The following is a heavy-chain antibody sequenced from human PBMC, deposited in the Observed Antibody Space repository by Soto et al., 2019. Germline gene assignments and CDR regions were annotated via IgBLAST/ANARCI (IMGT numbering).Heavy chain of an antibody. CDR3: AAHDSGGYYAEY. D-gene: IGHD3-22*01. Sequence: HLQLQESGPGLVKPSETLSLTCTVSGDSVTISDYYWGWIRQPPGKGLEWIGSIHYSGSTYYNPSLKSRVTISGDTSKKQFSLKLTSVTAADAAVYYCAAHDSGGYYAEYWGQGTLVTVSA. CDR1: GDSVTISDYY. CDR2: IHYSGST. J-gene: IGHJ4*02. V-gene: IGHV4-39*01.